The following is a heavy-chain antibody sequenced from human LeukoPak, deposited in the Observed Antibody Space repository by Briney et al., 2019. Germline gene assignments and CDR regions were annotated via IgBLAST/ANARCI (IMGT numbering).Heavy chain of an antibody. V-gene: IGHV4-59*08. CDR2: ICSCGST. CDR1: GGSFSTYY. CDR3: ARLTNNLYYDSSGGYGYFDL. J-gene: IGHJ2*01. D-gene: IGHD3-22*01. Sequence: SETLSLTCTVSGGSFSTYYWSWIRQPPGKGLEWIGYICSCGSTNYNPSLKSRVTISVDTSKNQFSLKLSSVTAADTAVYYCARLTNNLYYDSSGGYGYFDLWGRGTLVTVSS.